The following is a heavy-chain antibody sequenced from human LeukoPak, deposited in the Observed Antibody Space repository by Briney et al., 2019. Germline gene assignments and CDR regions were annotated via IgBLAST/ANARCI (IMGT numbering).Heavy chain of an antibody. CDR3: ARGYRNWFDP. CDR2: MYTSGST. Sequence: SETLSLTCTVSGGSISGYYWSWIRQPAGRGLEWIGRMYTSGSTNYNHSLKSRVTMSVDTSKNQFSLKLSSVTAADTAVYSCARGYRNWFDPWGQGTLVTVSS. J-gene: IGHJ5*02. CDR1: GGSISGYY. D-gene: IGHD2-2*02. V-gene: IGHV4-4*07.